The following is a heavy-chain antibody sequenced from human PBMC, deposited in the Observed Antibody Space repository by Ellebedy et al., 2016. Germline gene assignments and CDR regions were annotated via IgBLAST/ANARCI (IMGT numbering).Heavy chain of an antibody. Sequence: GSLRLXXAVYGESFSDYYWSWIRQPPGKGLEWIGEVYLSGGTNYNPSLKSRVTMSVDKSKNQFSLKLSSVTAAATALYYCARGLAHGGNSWYFDLWGRGTLVTVSS. D-gene: IGHD4-23*01. V-gene: IGHV4-34*01. J-gene: IGHJ2*01. CDR3: ARGLAHGGNSWYFDL. CDR1: GESFSDYY. CDR2: VYLSGGT.